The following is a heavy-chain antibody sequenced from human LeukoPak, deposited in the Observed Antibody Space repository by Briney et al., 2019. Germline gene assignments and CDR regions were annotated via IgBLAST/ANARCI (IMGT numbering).Heavy chain of an antibody. D-gene: IGHD3-10*01. CDR1: GFSLSNAGMG. CDR3: ARIGYKYGSYYFDD. Sequence: SGPVLLKPTEALTLTFTVSGFSLSNAGMGVSWIRQPPGKALEWLSHIFSNDEKSYNTSLKSRLTISKDTSKSQVVLTMTGMDPVDTGTYYCARIGYKYGSYYFDDWGQGTLVTVSS. CDR2: IFSNDEK. V-gene: IGHV2-26*01. J-gene: IGHJ4*02.